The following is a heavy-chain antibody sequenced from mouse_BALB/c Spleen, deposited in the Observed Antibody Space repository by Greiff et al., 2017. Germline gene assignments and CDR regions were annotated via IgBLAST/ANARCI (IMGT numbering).Heavy chain of an antibody. CDR1: GFAFSSYD. CDR2: ISSGGGST. Sequence: EGKLVESGGGLVKPGGSLKLSCAASGFAFSSYDMSWVRQTPEKRLEWVAYISSGGGSTYYPDTVKGRFTISRDNAKNTLYLQMSSLKSEDTAMYYCARHGSYAMDYWGQGTSVTVSS. CDR3: ARHGSYAMDY. J-gene: IGHJ4*01. V-gene: IGHV5-12-1*01.